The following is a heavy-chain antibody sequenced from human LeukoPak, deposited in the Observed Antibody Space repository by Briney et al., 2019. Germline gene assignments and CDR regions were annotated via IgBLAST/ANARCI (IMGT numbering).Heavy chain of an antibody. CDR2: INPNGGST. CDR1: GYTFTSYY. CDR3: ARASRAAAIDNWFDP. V-gene: IGHV1-46*01. J-gene: IGHJ5*02. D-gene: IGHD2-2*02. Sequence: ASVKVSCKASGYTFTSYYIHWVRQAPGQGLEWVGIINPNGGSTTYGQKFQGRVTMTVDTSKNQFSLKLSSVTAADTAVYYCARASRAAAIDNWFDPWGQGTLVTVSS.